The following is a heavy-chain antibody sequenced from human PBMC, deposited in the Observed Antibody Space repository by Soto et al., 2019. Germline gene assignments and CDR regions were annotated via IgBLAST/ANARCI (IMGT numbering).Heavy chain of an antibody. Sequence: PGGSLRLSCAASGFTFSSYAMHWVRQAPGKGLEWVAVISYDGSNKYYADSVKGRFTISRDNSKNTLCLQMNSLRAEDTAVYYRARDRNYYGSGSYYDYYYYYGMDVWGQGTTVTVSS. CDR1: GFTFSSYA. CDR2: ISYDGSNK. J-gene: IGHJ6*02. CDR3: ARDRNYYGSGSYYDYYYYYGMDV. D-gene: IGHD3-10*01. V-gene: IGHV3-30-3*01.